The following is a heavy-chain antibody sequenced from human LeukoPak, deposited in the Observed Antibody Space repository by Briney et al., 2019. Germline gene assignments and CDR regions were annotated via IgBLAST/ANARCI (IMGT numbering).Heavy chain of an antibody. J-gene: IGHJ4*02. CDR3: ARLRLTGLRYFDRRPGYYFDY. V-gene: IGHV4-34*01. Sequence: PSETLSLTCAVYGGSFSGYYWSWVRQPPGKGLEWIGEINHSGSTNYNPSLKSRVTISVDTSKNQFSLKLSSVTAADTAVYYCARLRLTGLRYFDRRPGYYFDYWGQGTLVTVSS. D-gene: IGHD3-9*01. CDR1: GGSFSGYY. CDR2: INHSGST.